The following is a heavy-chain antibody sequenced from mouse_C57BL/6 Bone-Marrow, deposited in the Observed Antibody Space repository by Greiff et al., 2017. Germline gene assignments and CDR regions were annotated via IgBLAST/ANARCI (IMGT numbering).Heavy chain of an antibody. CDR3: TTGGLPLAY. CDR2: IDPENGDT. Sequence: VQLKESGAELVRPGASVKLSCTASGFNIKDDYMHWVKQRPEQGLEWIGWIDPENGDTEYASKFQGKATITADTSSNTAYLQLSLLTSADTDVYYSTTGGLPLAYWGQGTLVTVSA. D-gene: IGHD2-2*01. CDR1: GFNIKDDY. V-gene: IGHV14-4*01. J-gene: IGHJ3*01.